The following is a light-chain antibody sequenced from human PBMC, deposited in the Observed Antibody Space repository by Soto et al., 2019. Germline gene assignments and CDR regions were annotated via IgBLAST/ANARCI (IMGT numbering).Light chain of an antibody. V-gene: IGKV1-5*03. J-gene: IGKJ1*01. Sequence: DIQMTQSPSTLSASVGDRVTITCRASQSISSWLAWYQQKPGKAPKVLIYRASSLESGVPSRFSGSGSGTEFTLTISSLQPDDFATYYCQHYDTYSTFGQGTK. CDR1: QSISSW. CDR3: QHYDTYST. CDR2: RAS.